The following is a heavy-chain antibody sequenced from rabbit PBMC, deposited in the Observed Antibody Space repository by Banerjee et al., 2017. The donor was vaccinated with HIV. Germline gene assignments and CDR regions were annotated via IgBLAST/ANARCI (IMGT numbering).Heavy chain of an antibody. J-gene: IGHJ3*01. CDR3: ARSPGGSSPL. CDR2: IGIDSGIT. V-gene: IGHV1S40*01. Sequence: LEWIACIGIDSGITWYASWAKGRFTISKTSSTALTLQMTSLTVADTATYFCARSPGGSSPLWGQGTLVTVS. D-gene: IGHD8-1*01.